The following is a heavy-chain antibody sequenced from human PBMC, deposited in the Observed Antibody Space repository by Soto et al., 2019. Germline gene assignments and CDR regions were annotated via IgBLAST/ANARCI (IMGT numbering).Heavy chain of an antibody. D-gene: IGHD3-22*01. J-gene: IGHJ4*02. CDR2: IYYTGTT. CDR1: GGSIRDYY. V-gene: IGHV4-59*08. CDR3: AELGGYSQAFDS. Sequence: PSETLSVTCTVSGGSIRDYYWGWIRQSPGKGLEWIGYIYYTGTTKYNPSLKSRVTISVDSSKNQFSLKLDSVTAADTAVYYCAELGGYSQAFDSWDQGTLVTVSS.